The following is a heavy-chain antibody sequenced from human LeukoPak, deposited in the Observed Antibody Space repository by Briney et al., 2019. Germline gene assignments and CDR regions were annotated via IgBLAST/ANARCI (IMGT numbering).Heavy chain of an antibody. CDR3: ARFRGSSNFDY. CDR1: GYTFTGYY. V-gene: IGHV1-2*02. D-gene: IGHD2-2*01. J-gene: IGHJ4*02. Sequence: ASVKVSCKASGYTFTGYYMHWVRQAPGQGLEWMGWINPNSGGTNYAQKFQGRVTMTRDTSISTVYMELNRLRSDDTAVYYCARFRGSSNFDYWGQGTLVTVSS. CDR2: INPNSGGT.